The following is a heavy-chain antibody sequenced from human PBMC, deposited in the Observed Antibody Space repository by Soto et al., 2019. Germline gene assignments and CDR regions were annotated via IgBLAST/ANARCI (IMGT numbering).Heavy chain of an antibody. Sequence: EVQLVESGGGLVQPGESLTLSCAASGFPFSSYWMHWVRQAPGKGLVWVSRIKSDGSGTYYADSVQDRFTISRDNARNTRYQQMNSMRVEDPAVYFCARGDGDRYDGNGYLGRHWGQGTLVNVSS. CDR1: GFPFSSYW. D-gene: IGHD3-22*01. J-gene: IGHJ4*02. CDR3: ARGDGDRYDGNGYLGRH. CDR2: IKSDGSGT. V-gene: IGHV3-74*01.